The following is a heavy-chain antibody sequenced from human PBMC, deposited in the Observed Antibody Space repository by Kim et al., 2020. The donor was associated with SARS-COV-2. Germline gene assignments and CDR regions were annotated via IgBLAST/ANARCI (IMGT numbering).Heavy chain of an antibody. CDR2: LYSSA. CDR3: ARLEGYCDGVWCRSYYFYT. V-gene: IGHV4-39*01. D-gene: IGHD2-21*01. J-gene: IGHJ4*02. CDR1: GVSIRSSSYY. Sequence: SETLSLTCTVSGVSIRSSSYYWARLRQPPGQGLEWIGTLYSSAYYNPSLKSRVSISVDTSKNQFSLKVTSVTAADTAVYYCARLEGYCDGVWCRSYYFYTSGQGTLVSVSS.